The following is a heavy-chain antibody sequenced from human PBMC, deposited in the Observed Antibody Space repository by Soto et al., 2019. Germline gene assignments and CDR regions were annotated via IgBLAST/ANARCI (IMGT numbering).Heavy chain of an antibody. V-gene: IGHV1-69*01. D-gene: IGHD1-1*01. J-gene: IGHJ6*02. CDR2: IIPIFGTA. Sequence: QVQLVQSGAEVKKPGSSVKVSCKASGGTFSSYAISWVRQAPGQGLEWMGGIIPIFGTANYAQKFQGRVTIPADESTSTAYMELSSLRSEDTAVYYCATGTSGLGDEYYYYYYGMDVWGQGTTVTVSS. CDR1: GGTFSSYA. CDR3: ATGTSGLGDEYYYYYYGMDV.